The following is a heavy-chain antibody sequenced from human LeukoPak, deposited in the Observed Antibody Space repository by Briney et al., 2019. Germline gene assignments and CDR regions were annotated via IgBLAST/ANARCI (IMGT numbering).Heavy chain of an antibody. CDR3: VSYDSSGFYPWY. Sequence: PGRSLRLSCAASGFTFSSYAMHWVRQAPGKGLEWVAVISYDGSNKYYADSVKGRFTISRDNAKNSLYLQMNSLRAEDTAVYYCVSYDSSGFYPWYWGQGTLVTVSS. CDR1: GFTFSSYA. J-gene: IGHJ4*02. D-gene: IGHD3-22*01. V-gene: IGHV3-30-3*01. CDR2: ISYDGSNK.